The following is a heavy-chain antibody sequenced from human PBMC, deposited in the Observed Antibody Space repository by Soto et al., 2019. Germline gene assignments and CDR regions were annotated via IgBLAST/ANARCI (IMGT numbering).Heavy chain of an antibody. V-gene: IGHV3-33*01. CDR3: ASLYDSSGYYQGGYYYYGMDV. CDR1: GFTFSSYG. J-gene: IGHJ6*02. CDR2: IWYDGSNK. Sequence: GGSLRLSCAASGFTFSSYGMHWVRQAPGKGLEWVAVIWYDGSNKYYADSVKGRFTISRDNSKNTLYLQMNSLRAEDTAVYYCASLYDSSGYYQGGYYYYGMDVWGQGTTVTVSS. D-gene: IGHD3-22*01.